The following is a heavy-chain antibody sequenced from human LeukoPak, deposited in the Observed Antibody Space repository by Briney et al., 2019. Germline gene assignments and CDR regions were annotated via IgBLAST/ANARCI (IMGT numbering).Heavy chain of an antibody. CDR3: ARLPGSDAFDI. D-gene: IGHD1-26*01. CDR2: IYHSGST. V-gene: IGHV4-38-2*01. Sequence: SETLSLTCAVSGYSISSSYYWGWIRQPPGKGLEWIGSIYHSGSTYYNPSLKSRVTISVDTSKNQFSLKLSSVTAADTAVYYCARLPGSDAFDIWGQGTMVTVSS. CDR1: GYSISSSYY. J-gene: IGHJ3*02.